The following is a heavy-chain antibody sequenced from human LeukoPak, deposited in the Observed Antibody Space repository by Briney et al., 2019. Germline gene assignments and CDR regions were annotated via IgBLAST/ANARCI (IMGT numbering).Heavy chain of an antibody. D-gene: IGHD6-19*01. J-gene: IGHJ4*02. CDR2: VYYSGST. V-gene: IGHV4-39*01. Sequence: PSETLSLTCTVSSGSIGSSSNYWGWIRQAPGKGLEWIGNVYYSGSTFYNPSLKSRVTISVDTSKNQFSLKLRSVTAADTAIYYCAKSSGWQLDYWGQGTLVTVSS. CDR3: AKSSGWQLDY. CDR1: SGSIGSSSNY.